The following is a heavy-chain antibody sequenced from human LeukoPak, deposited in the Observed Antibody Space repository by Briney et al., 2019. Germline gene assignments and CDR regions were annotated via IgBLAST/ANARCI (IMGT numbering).Heavy chain of an antibody. CDR3: ARHRRSPWYFDY. CDR1: GGSIRSSSYS. Sequence: SETLSLTCTVSGGSIRSSSYSWGWIRQPPGRGLEWTGSIYYSRSTYYNPPLKRRVTISVDTSKNQFSLKLSSVTAAYTAVYYCARHRRSPWYFDYWGQGTLVTVSS. CDR2: IYYSRST. V-gene: IGHV4-39*01. D-gene: IGHD1-26*01. J-gene: IGHJ4*02.